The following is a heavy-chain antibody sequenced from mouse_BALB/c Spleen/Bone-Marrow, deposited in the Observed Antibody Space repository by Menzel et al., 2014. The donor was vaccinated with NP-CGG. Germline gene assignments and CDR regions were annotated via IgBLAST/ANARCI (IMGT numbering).Heavy chain of an antibody. CDR3: AREGLRRRAAMDY. CDR2: ISSGGSYT. D-gene: IGHD2-4*01. Sequence: EVKLVESGGGLVKPGGSLKLSCAASEFTFSSYAMSWVRQSPEKRLEWVAEISSGGSYTYYPDTVTGRFTISRDNAKNTLYLEMSSLRSEDTAMYYCAREGLRRRAAMDYWGQGTSVTVSS. V-gene: IGHV5-9-4*01. J-gene: IGHJ4*01. CDR1: EFTFSSYA.